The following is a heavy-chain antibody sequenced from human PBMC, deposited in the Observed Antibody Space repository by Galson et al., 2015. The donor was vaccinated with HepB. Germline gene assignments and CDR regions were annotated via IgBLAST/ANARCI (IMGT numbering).Heavy chain of an antibody. V-gene: IGHV6-1*01. J-gene: IGHJ4*02. Sequence: CAISGDSVSSNSAAWNWIRQSPSRGLEWLGRTYYRSKWYNDYAVSVKSRITINPDTSKNQFSLQLNSVTPEDTAVYYCARGYVLLWFGELLAEAMYDYWGQGTLVTVSP. CDR1: GDSVSSNSAA. CDR2: TYYRSKWYN. CDR3: ARGYVLLWFGELLAEAMYDY. D-gene: IGHD3-10*01.